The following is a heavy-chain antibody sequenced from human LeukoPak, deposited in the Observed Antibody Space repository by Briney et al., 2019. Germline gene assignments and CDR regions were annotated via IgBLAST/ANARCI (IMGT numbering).Heavy chain of an antibody. V-gene: IGHV1-69*04. CDR2: IIPILGIA. CDR1: GGTFSSYT. J-gene: IGHJ6*02. CDR3: ARDITVTTGDTYYYYYYGMDV. D-gene: IGHD4-17*01. Sequence: SVKVSCKASGGTFSSYTISWVRQAPGQGLEWMGRIIPILGIANYAQKFQGRVTITADKSTSTAYMELSSLRSEDTAVYYCARDITVTTGDTYYYYYYGMDVWGQGTTVTVSS.